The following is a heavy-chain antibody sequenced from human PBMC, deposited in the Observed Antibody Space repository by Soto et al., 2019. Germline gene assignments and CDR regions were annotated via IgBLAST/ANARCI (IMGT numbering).Heavy chain of an antibody. J-gene: IGHJ4*02. D-gene: IGHD6-19*01. Sequence: EVQLVESGGGLVQPGGSLRLACAASGFTFSSYNMNWVRQAPAKGLEWVSSITSSGNYIYYADSVKGRFTIPRDNANNSLYLQMNSLRAEDTAMYYCATTHGSAVAGTSDDWGQGTLVIVSS. CDR3: ATTHGSAVAGTSDD. V-gene: IGHV3-21*01. CDR1: GFTFSSYN. CDR2: ITSSGNYI.